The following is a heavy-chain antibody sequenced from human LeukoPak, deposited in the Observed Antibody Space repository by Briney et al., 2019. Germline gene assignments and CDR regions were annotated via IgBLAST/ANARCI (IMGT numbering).Heavy chain of an antibody. Sequence: SETLTLTCTVSGGSISSYYWSWIRQPPGKGLEWIGEINHSGSTNYNPSLKSRVTISVDTSKNQFSLKLSSVTAADTAVYYCARESYYDSSGYVDDAFDIWGQGTMVTVSS. CDR2: INHSGST. CDR1: GGSISSYY. CDR3: ARESYYDSSGYVDDAFDI. D-gene: IGHD3-22*01. V-gene: IGHV4-34*01. J-gene: IGHJ3*02.